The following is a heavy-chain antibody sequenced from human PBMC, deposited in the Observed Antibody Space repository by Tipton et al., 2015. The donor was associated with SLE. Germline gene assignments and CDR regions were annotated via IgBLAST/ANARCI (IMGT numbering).Heavy chain of an antibody. D-gene: IGHD1-1*01. CDR2: VSSDATTT. CDR3: ASTFATGY. J-gene: IGHJ4*02. Sequence: SLRLSCVASGFAFSTHWIYWVRQAPGKGLVWVSSVSSDATTTTYADSVKGRFTTSRDNAKNTVYLQMSSLRAEDTAVYYCASTFATGYWGQGMLVTVSS. CDR1: GFAFSTHW. V-gene: IGHV3-74*01.